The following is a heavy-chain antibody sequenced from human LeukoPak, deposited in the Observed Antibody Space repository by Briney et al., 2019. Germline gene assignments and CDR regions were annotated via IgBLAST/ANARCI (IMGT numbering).Heavy chain of an antibody. CDR3: AREAYSGYDSFWNDPNYGMDV. V-gene: IGHV4-61*08. CDR1: GGSISSGGYY. CDR2: IFYSGST. D-gene: IGHD5-12*01. J-gene: IGHJ6*02. Sequence: SQTLSLTCTVSGGSISSGGYYWSWIRQPPGKGLEWFGYIFYSGSTNYNPSLKSRVTISVDTSKNQFSLKLSSVTAADTAVYYCAREAYSGYDSFWNDPNYGMDVWGQGTTVTVSS.